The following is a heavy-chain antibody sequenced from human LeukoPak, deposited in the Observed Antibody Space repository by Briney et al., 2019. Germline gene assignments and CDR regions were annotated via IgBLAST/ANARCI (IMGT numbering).Heavy chain of an antibody. J-gene: IGHJ3*02. V-gene: IGHV4-59*08. CDR2: IYYSGST. CDR1: GGSINSYY. CDR3: ARVYYDSSGYAGLVVAFDI. D-gene: IGHD3-22*01. Sequence: SETLSLTCTVSGGSINSYYWSWIRQPPGKGLEWIGYIYYSGSTNYNPSLKSRVTISVDTSKNQFSLKLSSVTAADTAVYYCARVYYDSSGYAGLVVAFDIWGQGTMVTVSS.